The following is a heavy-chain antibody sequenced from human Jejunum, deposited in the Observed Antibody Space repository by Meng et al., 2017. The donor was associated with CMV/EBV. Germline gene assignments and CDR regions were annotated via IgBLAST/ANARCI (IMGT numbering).Heavy chain of an antibody. CDR2: ISGSGDST. D-gene: IGHD3-16*01. CDR1: GVTFRNEE. CDR3: AKNFGVWGVPFDP. J-gene: IGHJ5*02. V-gene: IGHV3-23*01. Sequence: CVASGVTFRNEEMAWVRQAPGKGPEWVSTISGSGDSTYYADSVKGRFTISRDNSKDTLYLQMNSLRAEDTAIYHCAKNFGVWGVPFDPWGRGTLVTVSS.